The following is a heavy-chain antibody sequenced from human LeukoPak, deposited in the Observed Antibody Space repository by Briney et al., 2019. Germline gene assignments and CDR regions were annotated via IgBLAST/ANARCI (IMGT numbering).Heavy chain of an antibody. CDR1: GFTFDDYG. Sequence: GGSLRLSCAASGFTFDDYGMSWVRQAPGKGLEWVSGINWNGGSTGYADSVKGRFTISRDNAKNSLYLQMNSLRAEDTALYYCARDTSTYYDFWCGYGDIWGQGTMVTVSS. CDR2: INWNGGST. V-gene: IGHV3-20*04. D-gene: IGHD3-3*01. J-gene: IGHJ3*02. CDR3: ARDTSTYYDFWCGYGDI.